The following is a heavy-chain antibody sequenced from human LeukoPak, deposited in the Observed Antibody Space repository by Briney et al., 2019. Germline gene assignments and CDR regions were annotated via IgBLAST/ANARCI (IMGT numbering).Heavy chain of an antibody. CDR2: ISAYNGST. V-gene: IGHV1-18*01. Sequence: GASVKDSCKASGYIFISYGISWVRQAPGQGLEWMGWISAYNGSTKYAQKLQGRVTMTTDTSTSTAYMELRSLRSDDTAVYYCARDVRGIVGMDYFDYWGQGTPVTVSS. J-gene: IGHJ4*02. CDR1: GYIFISYG. CDR3: ARDVRGIVGMDYFDY. D-gene: IGHD3-22*01.